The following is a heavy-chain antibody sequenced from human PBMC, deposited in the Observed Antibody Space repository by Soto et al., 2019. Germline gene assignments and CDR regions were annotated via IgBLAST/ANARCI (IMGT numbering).Heavy chain of an antibody. Sequence: GLSXRLSGLACVCGFSGHCCHLFRQVPGKGLEWVSGISGEGWTIKYADSVKGRFTISRDNAENTLFLQMNSLRVEDRAVYYCARGNYYSMEVWGQRTTVKVYS. CDR1: VCGFSGHC. J-gene: IGHJ6*01. V-gene: IGHV3-74*01. CDR3: ARGNYYSMEV. D-gene: IGHD3-10*01. CDR2: ISGEGWTI.